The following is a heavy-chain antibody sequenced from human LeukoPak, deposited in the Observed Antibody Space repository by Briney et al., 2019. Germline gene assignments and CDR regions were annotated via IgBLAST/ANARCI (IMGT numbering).Heavy chain of an antibody. V-gene: IGHV4-31*03. CDR1: GGSISSGGYY. D-gene: IGHD1-26*01. Sequence: SQTLSLTCTVSGGSISSGGYYWSWIRQHLGKGLEWIGYIYYSGSTYYNPSLKSRVTISVDTSKKQFSLKLSSVTAADTAVYYCARDQGGSYFGTFDYWGQGTLVTVSS. CDR2: IYYSGST. CDR3: ARDQGGSYFGTFDY. J-gene: IGHJ4*02.